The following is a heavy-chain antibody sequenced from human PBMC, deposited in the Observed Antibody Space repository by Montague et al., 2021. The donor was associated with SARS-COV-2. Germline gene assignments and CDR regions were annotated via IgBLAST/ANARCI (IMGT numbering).Heavy chain of an antibody. Sequence: SETLSLTCTVSGGSIISNSFYWGWIRQSPGQGLEWIGNVFSSGSTFYNPSLGSRVTMSEDMSKNQFSLKLMSVTVADTAVYYCVGSTVVTSHFDYWGQGTLVTVSS. CDR3: VGSTVVTSHFDY. D-gene: IGHD4-23*01. J-gene: IGHJ4*02. CDR1: GGSIISNSFY. V-gene: IGHV4-39*01. CDR2: VFSSGST.